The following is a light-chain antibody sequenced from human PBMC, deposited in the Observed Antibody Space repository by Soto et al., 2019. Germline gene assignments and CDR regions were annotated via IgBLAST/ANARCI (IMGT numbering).Light chain of an antibody. CDR1: QTIRSN. CDR3: QQYNDWPPLT. V-gene: IGKV3-15*01. Sequence: EVIMTQSPATLSVSPGERATLSWIASQTIRSNLAWYQQKPGQAPRLLIYGASTRATGIPARFSGSGSGTEFTLTITSLQSEDFALYFCQQYNDWPPLTFGGGTKVDI. J-gene: IGKJ4*01. CDR2: GAS.